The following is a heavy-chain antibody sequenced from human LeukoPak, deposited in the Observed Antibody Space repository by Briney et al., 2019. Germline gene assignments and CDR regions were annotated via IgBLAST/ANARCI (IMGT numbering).Heavy chain of an antibody. V-gene: IGHV4-34*01. D-gene: IGHD2-15*01. J-gene: IGHJ1*01. CDR3: ARTRYCSGGSCPQYFQH. CDR1: GGSFSGYY. CDR2: INHSGST. Sequence: SETLSLTCALYGGSFSGYYWSWIRQPPGKGLEWIGEINHSGSTNYNPSLKSRVTISVDTSKNQFSLKLSSVTAADTAVYYCARTRYCSGGSCPQYFQHWGQGTLVTVSS.